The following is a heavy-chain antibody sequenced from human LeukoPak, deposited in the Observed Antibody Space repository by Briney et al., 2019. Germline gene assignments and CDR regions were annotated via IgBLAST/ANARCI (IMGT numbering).Heavy chain of an antibody. CDR2: INANGILK. CDR1: GFNFSTSR. CDR3: VRSLIVVDVTSHFDY. V-gene: IGHV3-7*01. Sequence: PGGSLRLSCVASGFNFSTSRMNSVPQAPGKGLEWVHNINANGILKYYKDSVKGRFTISRDNAKNSLYLQMNSLRAEDTAVYYCVRSLIVVDVTSHFDYWGQGTLVTVSS. J-gene: IGHJ4*02. D-gene: IGHD3-22*01.